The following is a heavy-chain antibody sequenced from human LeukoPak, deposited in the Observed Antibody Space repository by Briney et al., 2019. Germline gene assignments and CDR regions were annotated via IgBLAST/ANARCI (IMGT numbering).Heavy chain of an antibody. J-gene: IGHJ5*02. CDR3: ARDVKGVLRFLEWLLDNWFGP. CDR1: GYTFTGYY. CDR2: INPNSGGT. V-gene: IGHV1-2*02. D-gene: IGHD3-3*01. Sequence: ASVKVSCKASGYTFTGYYMHWVRQAPGQGLEWMGWINPNSGGTNYAQKFQGRVTMTRDTSISTAYMELSRLRSDDTAVYYCARDVKGVLRFLEWLLDNWFGPWGQGTLVTVSS.